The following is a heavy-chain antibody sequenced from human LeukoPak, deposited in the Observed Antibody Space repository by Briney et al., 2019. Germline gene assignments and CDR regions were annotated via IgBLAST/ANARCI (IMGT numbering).Heavy chain of an antibody. CDR3: AKVGDSWDFDY. J-gene: IGHJ4*02. CDR2: ISYDGSNK. Sequence: GGSLRLSCAASGFTLSSYAMHWVRQAPGKGLEWVALISYDGSNKYYADSVKGRFTVSRDNSNNTLYLHMNSLRAEDTALYYCAKVGDSWDFDYWGQGTLVTVSS. D-gene: IGHD2-15*01. CDR1: GFTLSSYA. V-gene: IGHV3-30*18.